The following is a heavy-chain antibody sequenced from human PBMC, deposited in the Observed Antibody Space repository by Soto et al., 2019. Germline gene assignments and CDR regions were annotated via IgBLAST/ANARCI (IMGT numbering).Heavy chain of an antibody. J-gene: IGHJ5*02. CDR3: ARVFSDSSSFFDP. V-gene: IGHV4-59*08. Sequence: PSETLSLTCTVSGASISSDYWSWIRHPPGKGLEWIGYISYSGSTNYNPSLKSRVTISVDTSKNQFSLNLSSVTVADTAVYYCARVFSDSSSFFDPWGQGTLVTVSS. CDR1: GASISSDY. CDR2: ISYSGST. D-gene: IGHD6-13*01.